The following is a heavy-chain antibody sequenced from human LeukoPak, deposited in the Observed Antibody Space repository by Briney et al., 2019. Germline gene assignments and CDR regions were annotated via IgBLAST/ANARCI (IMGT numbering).Heavy chain of an antibody. J-gene: IGHJ4*02. V-gene: IGHV4-59*08. CDR1: GGSISSYY. CDR3: ARQSSSWSLYFDY. CDR2: IYYSGST. Sequence: SETLSLTCTVSGGSISSYYWSWIRQPPGKGLEWIGYIYYSGSTNYNPSLKSRVTISVDTSKNQFSLKLSSVTAADTAVYYCARQSSSWSLYFDYWGQGTLVTVSS. D-gene: IGHD6-13*01.